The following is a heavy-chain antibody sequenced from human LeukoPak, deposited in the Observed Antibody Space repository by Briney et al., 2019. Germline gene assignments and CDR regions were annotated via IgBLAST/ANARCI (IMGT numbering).Heavy chain of an antibody. D-gene: IGHD3-22*01. CDR1: GYSFTSYW. Sequence: GESLKISCKGSGYSFTSYWIGWVRQMPGKGLEWIGIIYPGDSDTRYSPSFQGQVTISADKSISTAYLQWSSLKASDTAMYYCARVYYDSSGYPSYYFDYWGQGTLVTVSS. V-gene: IGHV5-51*01. CDR3: ARVYYDSSGYPSYYFDY. CDR2: IYPGDSDT. J-gene: IGHJ4*02.